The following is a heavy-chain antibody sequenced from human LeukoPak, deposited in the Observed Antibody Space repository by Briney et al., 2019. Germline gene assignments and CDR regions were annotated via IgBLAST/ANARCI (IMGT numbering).Heavy chain of an antibody. J-gene: IGHJ3*02. V-gene: IGHV3-21*04. CDR3: ARNLWFGESSDAFDM. D-gene: IGHD3-10*01. CDR1: GFTFSSYS. Sequence: GGSLRLSCAASGFTFSSYSMNWVRQAPGKGLVWVSSISSSSSFIYYADSVRGRFTISRDNAKNSLYLQMNSLRSDDTAVYYCARNLWFGESSDAFDMWGQGTMVTVSS. CDR2: ISSSSSFI.